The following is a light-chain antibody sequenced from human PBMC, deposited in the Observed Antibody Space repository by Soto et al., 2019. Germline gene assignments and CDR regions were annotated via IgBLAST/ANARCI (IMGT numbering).Light chain of an antibody. CDR1: QDISTY. V-gene: IGKV1-27*01. CDR2: AAY. Sequence: DIQMTQAPSSLFGSVGDRVTITFRARQDISTYLAWYQQKPGKVPKLRISAAYTLQSGVPPRFSGSGSGTDFTLTISSLQPEDVATYYCQKYDNAPLTFGGGTKVEIK. J-gene: IGKJ4*01. CDR3: QKYDNAPLT.